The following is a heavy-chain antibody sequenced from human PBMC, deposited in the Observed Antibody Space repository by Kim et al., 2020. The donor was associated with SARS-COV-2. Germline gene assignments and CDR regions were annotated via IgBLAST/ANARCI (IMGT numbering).Heavy chain of an antibody. V-gene: IGHV4-34*01. CDR3: ARVVNTAMVIGYYYYYGM. CDR1: GGSFSGYY. D-gene: IGHD5-18*01. J-gene: IGHJ6*01. CDR2: INHSGST. Sequence: SETLSLTCAVYGGSFSGYYWSWIRQPPGKGLEWIGEINHSGSTNYNPSLKSRVTISVDTSKNQFSLKLSSVTAADTAVYYCARVVNTAMVIGYYYYYGM.